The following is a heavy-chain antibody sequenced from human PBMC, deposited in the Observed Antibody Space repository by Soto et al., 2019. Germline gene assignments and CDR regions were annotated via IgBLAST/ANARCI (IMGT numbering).Heavy chain of an antibody. J-gene: IGHJ6*03. V-gene: IGHV4-59*08. D-gene: IGHD6-13*01. CDR3: ASIAAAGTEGHYYYMDV. CDR1: GGSSRGYD. CDR2: IYYSGST. Sequence: SETLCVTCTVAGGSSRGYDLSWIRQTPGKGLEWIGYIYYSGSTNYNPSLKSRVTISVDTSKNQFSLKLSSVTAADTAVYYCASIAAAGTEGHYYYMDVWGKGTTVTVSS.